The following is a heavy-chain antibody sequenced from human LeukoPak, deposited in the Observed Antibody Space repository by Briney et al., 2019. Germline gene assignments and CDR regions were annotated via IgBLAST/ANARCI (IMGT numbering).Heavy chain of an antibody. J-gene: IGHJ4*02. CDR2: ISYDGSNK. D-gene: IGHD2-2*01. CDR3: AKPARYCSSTSCRAYFDY. CDR1: GLTFSGQW. Sequence: TGESLRLSCVASGLTFSGQWLNWVLQAPGKGLEWVAVISYDGSNKYYADSVKGRFTISRDNSKNTLYLQMNSLRAEDTAVYYCAKPARYCSSTSCRAYFDYWGQGTLVTVSS. V-gene: IGHV3-30*18.